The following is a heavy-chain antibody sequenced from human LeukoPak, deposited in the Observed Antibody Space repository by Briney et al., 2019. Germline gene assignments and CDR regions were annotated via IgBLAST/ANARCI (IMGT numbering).Heavy chain of an antibody. CDR2: ISAYNGNT. D-gene: IGHD6-19*01. CDR3: ARDQTDGMLRVSSGWFVLDY. V-gene: IGHV1-18*01. J-gene: IGHJ4*02. Sequence: GASVKVSCKASGYTFTSYGISWVRQAPGQGLEWMGWISAYNGNTNYAQKLQGRVTMTTDTSTSTAYMELRSLRSDDTAVYYCARDQTDGMLRVSSGWFVLDYWGQGTPVTVSS. CDR1: GYTFTSYG.